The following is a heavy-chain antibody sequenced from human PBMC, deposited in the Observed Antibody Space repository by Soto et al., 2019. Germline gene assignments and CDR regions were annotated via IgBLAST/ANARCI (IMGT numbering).Heavy chain of an antibody. CDR3: ARAGDWNYVQDF. CDR1: GFTFTNYR. J-gene: IGHJ4*02. V-gene: IGHV3-74*01. D-gene: IGHD1-7*01. CDR2: INSDGTRI. Sequence: PGGSLRLSCAASGFTFTNYRIHWVRQAPGKGLVWVARINSDGTRINYADSVKGRFTISRVNAKNTVFLQMNSLRDEDSAVYFCARAGDWNYVQDFWGQGTLVTVSS.